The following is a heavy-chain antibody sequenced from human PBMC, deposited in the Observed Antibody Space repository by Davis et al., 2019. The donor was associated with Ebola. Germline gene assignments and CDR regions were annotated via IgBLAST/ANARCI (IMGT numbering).Heavy chain of an antibody. CDR2: ISSSSRSI. CDR3: ARPGRSSSPGY. CDR1: GFTFSSYD. J-gene: IGHJ4*02. V-gene: IGHV3-48*02. D-gene: IGHD6-6*01. Sequence: GESLKISCVASGFTFSSYDMNWVRQAPGKGLEWIADISSSSRSIYYADFVKGRFTISRDNAKNSLYLQMNSLRDDDTAVYYCARPGRSSSPGYWGQGTLVTVSS.